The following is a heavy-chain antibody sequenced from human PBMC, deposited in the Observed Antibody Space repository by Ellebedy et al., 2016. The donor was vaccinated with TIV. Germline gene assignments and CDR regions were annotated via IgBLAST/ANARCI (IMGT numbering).Heavy chain of an antibody. Sequence: ASVKVSCKASGCTFTSYYFYWVRQAPGQGLEWMGIINPTTGNSNYAQKFQGRVTMTRDTSTSTVYMELSSLRSEDTAVYYCARGDNYYYDSSGYYYTYWGQGTLVTVSS. J-gene: IGHJ4*02. CDR3: ARGDNYYYDSSGYYYTY. CDR1: GCTFTSYY. CDR2: INPTTGNS. D-gene: IGHD3-22*01. V-gene: IGHV1-46*01.